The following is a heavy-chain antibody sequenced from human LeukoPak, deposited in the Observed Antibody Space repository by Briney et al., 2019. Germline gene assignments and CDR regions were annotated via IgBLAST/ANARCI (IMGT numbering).Heavy chain of an antibody. CDR3: ARGLSYYYDSSGYYYFDY. CDR1: GGTFSNYA. V-gene: IGHV1-69*13. CDR2: IIPFIDTA. Sequence: SVKVSCKASGGTFSNYAISWVRQAPGQGVEWMGWIIPFIDTANYAQKLQGRVTITADESTSTAYMELSSLRSEDTAVYYCARGLSYYYDSSGYYYFDYWGQGTLVTVSS. J-gene: IGHJ4*02. D-gene: IGHD3-22*01.